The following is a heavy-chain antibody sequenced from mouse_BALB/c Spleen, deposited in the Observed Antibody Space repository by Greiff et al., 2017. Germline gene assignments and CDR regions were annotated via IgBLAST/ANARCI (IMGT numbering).Heavy chain of an antibody. CDR2: ISYSGST. V-gene: IGHV3-2*02. J-gene: IGHJ4*01. Sequence: EVQLQESGPGLVKPSQSLSLTCTATGYSFTSYYAWYWIRQPPGNQLGWMCYISYSGSTSYNATLKSRISITRDTSKNQFFLQLNSVTTEDTATYYCAIPIRRGCAMDYWGQGTSVTVSS. D-gene: IGHD2-12*01. CDR3: AIPIRRGCAMDY. CDR1: GYSFTSYYA.